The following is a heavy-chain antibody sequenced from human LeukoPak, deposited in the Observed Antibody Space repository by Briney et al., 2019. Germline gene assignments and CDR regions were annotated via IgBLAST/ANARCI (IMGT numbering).Heavy chain of an antibody. Sequence: SETLSLTCTVSGGSISGYYWSWIRQPPGMRLEWIGNIYSGGSANYNPSLKSRVTISVDTSKNHFSLKMTSMTAADTAVYYCARLAGGSGLDYWGQGTLVTVSS. CDR3: ARLAGGSGLDY. D-gene: IGHD6-19*01. J-gene: IGHJ4*02. CDR2: IYSGGSA. CDR1: GGSISGYY. V-gene: IGHV4-59*01.